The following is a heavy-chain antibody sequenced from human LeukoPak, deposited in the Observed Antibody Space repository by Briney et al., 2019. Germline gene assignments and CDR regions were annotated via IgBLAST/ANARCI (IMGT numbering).Heavy chain of an antibody. V-gene: IGHV3-30-3*01. J-gene: IGHJ4*02. CDR2: ISFDGSNK. D-gene: IGHD5-12*01. CDR1: GFTFSIYA. Sequence: GGSLRLSCAASGFTFSIYAMHWVRQAPGRGLEWVAVISFDGSNKYYADSVKGRFTISRDSSKNTLYLQMNSLRPEDTAVYYCARVGYGGYGVGEFDYWGQGPLVTVSS. CDR3: ARVGYGGYGVGEFDY.